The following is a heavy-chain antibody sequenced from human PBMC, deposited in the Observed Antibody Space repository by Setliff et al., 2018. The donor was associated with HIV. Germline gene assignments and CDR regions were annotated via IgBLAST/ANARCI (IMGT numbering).Heavy chain of an antibody. CDR2: ISSSSSTI. CDR1: GFTFSSYS. CDR3: ATVPIVVVPAAMNFDY. V-gene: IGHV3-48*01. Sequence: GGSLRLSCAASGFTFSSYSMNWVRQAPGKGLEWVSYISSSSSTIYYADSVKGRFTISRDNAKNSLYLQMNSLRAEDTAVYYCATVPIVVVPAAMNFDYWGQGTLVTVSS. D-gene: IGHD2-2*01. J-gene: IGHJ4*02.